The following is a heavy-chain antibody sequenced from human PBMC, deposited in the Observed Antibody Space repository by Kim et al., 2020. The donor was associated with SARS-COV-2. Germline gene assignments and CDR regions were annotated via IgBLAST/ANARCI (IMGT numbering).Heavy chain of an antibody. J-gene: IGHJ4*02. CDR2: IRSKPNNYAT. Sequence: GGSLRLSCAASGFTFSASAMHWVRQASGKGLEWVGRIRSKPNNYATSYAASVTGRFTISRDGSTNTVYLQMDSLKTDDTAVYFCSRHSGKHGDRGFDNWGQGTLVTVSS. CDR1: GFTFSASA. V-gene: IGHV3-73*01. D-gene: IGHD4-17*01. CDR3: SRHSGKHGDRGFDN.